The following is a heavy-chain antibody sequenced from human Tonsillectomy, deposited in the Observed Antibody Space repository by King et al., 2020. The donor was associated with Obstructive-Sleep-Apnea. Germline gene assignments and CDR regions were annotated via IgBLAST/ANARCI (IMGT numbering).Heavy chain of an antibody. J-gene: IGHJ5*02. CDR1: GGSVSSGSYY. D-gene: IGHD5-12*01. CDR3: ARVGGSGYHDWFDP. CDR2: IYYTGST. Sequence: QLQESGPGLVKPSETLSLTCTVSGGSVSSGSYYWSWVRQPPGKGLEWIGYIYYTGSTNYNPSLRSRVTMSVDRSKNQFSLSLTSVIAADTAIYYCARVGGSGYHDWFDPWGQGTLVTVPS. V-gene: IGHV4-61*01.